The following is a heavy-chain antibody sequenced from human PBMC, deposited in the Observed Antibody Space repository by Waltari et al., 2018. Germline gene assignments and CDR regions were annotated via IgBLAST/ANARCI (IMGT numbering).Heavy chain of an antibody. V-gene: IGHV4-59*01. Sequence: QVQLQESGPGLVKPSETLSLTCTVSGDSMSSYYWTWIRQTPRKGLEWIGYIYSSGGTNYNPSLKSRVTISLDTSKNQFSLKLSSVTAADTAVYYCARDLSSSWYGMDVWGQGTTVTVSS. J-gene: IGHJ6*02. CDR2: IYSSGGT. D-gene: IGHD6-13*01. CDR3: ARDLSSSWYGMDV. CDR1: GDSMSSYY.